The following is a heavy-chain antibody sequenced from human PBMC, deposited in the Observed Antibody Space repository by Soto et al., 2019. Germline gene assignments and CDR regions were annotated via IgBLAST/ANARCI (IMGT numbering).Heavy chain of an antibody. J-gene: IGHJ4*02. CDR3: ARRGGYNWNDQDY. CDR2: INHSGST. V-gene: IGHV4-34*01. Sequence: SETLSLTCAVYGGSFSGYYWTWIRKPQGTGLEWIGKINHSGSTYYNPSLKSRVTISVDTSKNQFSLKLSSVTAADTAVYYCARRGGYNWNDQDYWGQGTLVTVSS. CDR1: GGSFSGYY. D-gene: IGHD1-1*01.